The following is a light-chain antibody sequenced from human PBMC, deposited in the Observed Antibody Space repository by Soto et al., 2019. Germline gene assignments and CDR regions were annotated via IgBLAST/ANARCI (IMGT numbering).Light chain of an antibody. V-gene: IGKV3-20*01. CDR2: GAS. CDR3: QQYGSSPPA. CDR1: QSVSSSY. J-gene: IGKJ1*01. Sequence: EIVLTQSPGTLSLSPGERATLSCRASQSVSSSYLAWYQQKPGQAPRLLIYGASSRATGIPDRFSGSGSGTDFTLTINRLETDDFAVYYCQQYGSSPPAFGQGTKVEIK.